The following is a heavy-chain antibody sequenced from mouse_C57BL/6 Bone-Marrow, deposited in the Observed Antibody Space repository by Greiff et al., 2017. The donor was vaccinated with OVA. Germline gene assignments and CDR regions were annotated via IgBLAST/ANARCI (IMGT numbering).Heavy chain of an antibody. V-gene: IGHV1-19*01. Sequence: VQLKESGPVLVQPGASVKMSCKASGYTFTDYYMNWVKQSHGKSLEWIGVINPYNGGTSYNQKFKGKATLTVDKSSSTAYMELNSLTSEDSAVYYCARTGTGTGAMDYWGQGTSVTVSS. CDR1: GYTFTDYY. CDR3: ARTGTGTGAMDY. J-gene: IGHJ4*01. D-gene: IGHD4-1*01. CDR2: INPYNGGT.